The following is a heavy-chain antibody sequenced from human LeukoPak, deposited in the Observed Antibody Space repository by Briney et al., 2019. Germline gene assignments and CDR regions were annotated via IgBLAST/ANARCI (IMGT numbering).Heavy chain of an antibody. Sequence: GGSLRLSCSASGFTFDDYGMRGVRQAPRKGLEWVSGVNWNGGSTGYADPVKGRFTISRDNAKNSLYLQMHRLRAEDTALYYCARGDTTAIRDFDYWGQGTLVTVSS. V-gene: IGHV3-20*04. CDR3: ARGDTTAIRDFDY. J-gene: IGHJ4*02. D-gene: IGHD2-2*02. CDR1: GFTFDDYG. CDR2: VNWNGGST.